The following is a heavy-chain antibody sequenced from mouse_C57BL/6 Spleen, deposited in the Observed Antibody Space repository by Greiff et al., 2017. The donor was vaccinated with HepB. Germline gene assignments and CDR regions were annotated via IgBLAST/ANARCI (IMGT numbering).Heavy chain of an antibody. D-gene: IGHD1-1*01. Sequence: VQLQQSVAELVRPGASVKLSCTASGFNIKNTYMHWVKQRPEQGLEWIGRIDPANGNTKYAPKFQGKATITADTSSNTAYLQLSSLTSEDTAIYYCGSHYYGSSPYYAMDYWGQGTSVTVSS. V-gene: IGHV14-3*01. J-gene: IGHJ4*01. CDR2: IDPANGNT. CDR3: GSHYYGSSPYYAMDY. CDR1: GFNIKNTY.